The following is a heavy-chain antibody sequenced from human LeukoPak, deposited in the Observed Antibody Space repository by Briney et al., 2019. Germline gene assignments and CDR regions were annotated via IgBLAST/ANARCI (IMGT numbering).Heavy chain of an antibody. CDR1: GFTFSSYA. D-gene: IGHD1-26*01. CDR3: ARELREHGVFDI. V-gene: IGHV3-53*01. Sequence: GGSLRLSCAASGFTFSSYAMSWVRQAPGKGLEWVSEIYSDGSTYYAASVKGRFSISRDNSKNTVYLQMSSLRAEDTAIYYCARELREHGVFDIWGQGTMVTVSS. CDR2: IYSDGST. J-gene: IGHJ3*02.